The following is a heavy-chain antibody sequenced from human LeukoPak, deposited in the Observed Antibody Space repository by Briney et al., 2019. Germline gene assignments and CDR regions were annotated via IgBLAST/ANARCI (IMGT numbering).Heavy chain of an antibody. Sequence: SETLSLTCTVSGGSISSSSYYWGWIRQPPGKGLEWIGSIYYSGSTYYNPSLKSRVTISVDTSKNQFSLKLSSVTAADTAVYYCARGNYCSSTSCYTGDQYDYWGQGTLVTVSS. CDR3: ARGNYCSSTSCYTGDQYDY. D-gene: IGHD2-2*02. CDR2: IYYSGST. V-gene: IGHV4-39*01. CDR1: GGSISSSSYY. J-gene: IGHJ4*02.